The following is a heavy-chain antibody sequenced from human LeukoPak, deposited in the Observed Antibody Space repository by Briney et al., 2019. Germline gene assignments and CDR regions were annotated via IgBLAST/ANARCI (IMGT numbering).Heavy chain of an antibody. Sequence: SGGSLRLSCAASGFTFDDYGMSWVRQAPGKGLEWVSGINWNGGSTGYADSVKGRFTISRDHAKNSLYLQMNSLRAEDTAFYYWASISGPDYYGSGSYLRDYWGQGTLVTVSS. CDR3: ASISGPDYYGSGSYLRDY. D-gene: IGHD3-10*01. J-gene: IGHJ4*02. V-gene: IGHV3-20*04. CDR1: GFTFDDYG. CDR2: INWNGGST.